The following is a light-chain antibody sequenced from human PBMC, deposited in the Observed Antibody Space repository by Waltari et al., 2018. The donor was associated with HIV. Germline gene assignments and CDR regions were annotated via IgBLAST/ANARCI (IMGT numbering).Light chain of an antibody. Sequence: SSELTQPSSGSVSPGQTARITGTGDVVANKYARWFQKKPGQAPVLVIYKDSERPSGVPERFSGSSSGTTVTLTISGAQVEDEADYYCYSAADNIGVFGGGTKLTVL. CDR1: VVANKY. CDR2: KDS. J-gene: IGLJ3*02. V-gene: IGLV3-27*01. CDR3: YSAADNIGV.